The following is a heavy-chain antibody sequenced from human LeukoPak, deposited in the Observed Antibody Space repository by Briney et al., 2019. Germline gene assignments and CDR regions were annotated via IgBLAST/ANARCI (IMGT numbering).Heavy chain of an antibody. CDR3: AKGMTTGPRSVYHYMDV. CDR1: GFTFRSYG. D-gene: IGHD4-17*01. Sequence: GGSLRLSCVASGFTFRSYGMHWVRQAPGKGLEWLSLLWYDGSNEYYADSVKGRFTISRDNSKTTLYLQMNSLRAEDTAVYYCAKGMTTGPRSVYHYMDVWGKGTTVTVSS. J-gene: IGHJ6*03. V-gene: IGHV3-30*02. CDR2: LWYDGSNE.